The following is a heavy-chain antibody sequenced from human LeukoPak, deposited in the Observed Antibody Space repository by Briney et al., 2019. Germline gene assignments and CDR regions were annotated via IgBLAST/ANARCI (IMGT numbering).Heavy chain of an antibody. CDR3: AKGSAIYCGANCHSDCVDSTSCYFDY. V-gene: IGHV3-43D*03. D-gene: IGHD2-21*02. CDR2: ISWDGGSS. CDR1: GFTFDDYA. J-gene: IGHJ4*02. Sequence: GGSLRLSCAASGFTFDDYAMHWVRQVPGKGLEWVSLISWDGGSSKYADSVQGRFTISRDNSKNSLYLQMSSLRAEDTALYYCAKGSAIYCGANCHSDCVDSTSCYFDYWGQGTLVTVSS.